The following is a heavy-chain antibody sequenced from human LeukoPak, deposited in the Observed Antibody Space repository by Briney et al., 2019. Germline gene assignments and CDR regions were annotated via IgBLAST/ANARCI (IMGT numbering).Heavy chain of an antibody. D-gene: IGHD2-21*02. CDR1: GFTFSSYA. V-gene: IGHV3-23*01. CDR3: ASAPPIVVVTATPDFDY. Sequence: PGGYLRLSCAASGFTFSSYAMSWVRQAPGKGLEWVSAISGSGGSTYYADSVKGRFTISRDNSKNTLYLQMNSLRAEDTAVYYCASAPPIVVVTATPDFDYWGQGTLVTVSS. J-gene: IGHJ4*02. CDR2: ISGSGGST.